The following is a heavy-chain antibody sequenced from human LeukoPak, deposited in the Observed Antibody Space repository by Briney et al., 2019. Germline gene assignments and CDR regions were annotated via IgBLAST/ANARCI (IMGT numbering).Heavy chain of an antibody. Sequence: GASVNVSCKASGYTFTSYGISWVRQAPGQGLEWMGWISAYNGNTNYAQKLQGRVTMTTDTSTSTAYMELRSLRSDDTAVYYCARVWGISPGIAVAGTFRYYFDYWGQGTLVTVSS. V-gene: IGHV1-18*04. CDR3: ARVWGISPGIAVAGTFRYYFDY. CDR1: GYTFTSYG. D-gene: IGHD6-19*01. CDR2: ISAYNGNT. J-gene: IGHJ4*02.